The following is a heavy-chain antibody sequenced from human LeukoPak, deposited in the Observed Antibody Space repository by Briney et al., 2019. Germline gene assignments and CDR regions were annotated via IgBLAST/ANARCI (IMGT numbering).Heavy chain of an antibody. CDR2: ISPSGSTM. CDR1: GFIVSSNY. D-gene: IGHD6-13*01. Sequence: GGSLRLSCAASGFIVSSNYMNWIRQAPGKGLEWVSYISPSGSTMQYADSVEGRFTISRDNAKNSLYLQMNSLRAEDTAVYYCARDEEAAGTRYFDPWGQGTLVTVSS. V-gene: IGHV3-11*01. J-gene: IGHJ5*02. CDR3: ARDEEAAGTRYFDP.